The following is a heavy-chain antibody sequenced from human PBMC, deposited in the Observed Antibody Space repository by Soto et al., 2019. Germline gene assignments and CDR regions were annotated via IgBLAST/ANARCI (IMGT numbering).Heavy chain of an antibody. J-gene: IGHJ6*02. CDR1: GFTVSVNY. V-gene: IGHV3-53*01. D-gene: IGHD3-10*01. CDR3: ARDQLYVSASSNYIYQYYYGMGV. Sequence: GGSLRLSCAASGFTVSVNYMSWVRQAPGKGLEWVSVVDTGGSTYYADSVKGRFTISRDNSKNTLYLQMNSLRVGDTAVYYCARDQLYVSASSNYIYQYYYGMGVWGQGTTVTVSS. CDR2: VDTGGST.